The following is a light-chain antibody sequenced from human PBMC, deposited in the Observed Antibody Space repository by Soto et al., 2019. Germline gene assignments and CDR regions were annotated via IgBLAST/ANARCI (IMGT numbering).Light chain of an antibody. CDR1: SSDVGGYNY. CDR3: SSYAGSRNV. V-gene: IGLV2-8*01. CDR2: EVN. Sequence: QSVLTQPPSASGSPGQSVAISCTGTSSDVGGYNYVSWYQQHPGKAPKLMIYEVNKRPSGVPDRCSGSKSGNTASLTVSGLQAEDEADYYGSSYAGSRNVFGTGTKVTVL. J-gene: IGLJ1*01.